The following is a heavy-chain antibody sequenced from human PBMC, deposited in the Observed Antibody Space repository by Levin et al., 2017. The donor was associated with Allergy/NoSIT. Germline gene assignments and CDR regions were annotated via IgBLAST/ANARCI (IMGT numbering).Heavy chain of an antibody. CDR1: GFTFSSYG. D-gene: IGHD6-6*01. J-gene: IGHJ6*02. CDR3: AKDLDSSSDYYYGMDV. Sequence: GESLKISCAASGFTFSSYGMHWVRQAPGKGLEWVAVISYDGSNKYYADSVKGRFTISRDNSKNTLYLQMNSLRAEDTAVYYCAKDLDSSSDYYYGMDVWGQGTTVTVSS. CDR2: ISYDGSNK. V-gene: IGHV3-30*18.